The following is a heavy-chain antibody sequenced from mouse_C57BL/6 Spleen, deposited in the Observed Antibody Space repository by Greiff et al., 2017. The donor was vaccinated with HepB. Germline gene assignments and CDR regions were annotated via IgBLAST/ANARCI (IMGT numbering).Heavy chain of an antibody. J-gene: IGHJ1*03. V-gene: IGHV1-5*01. D-gene: IGHD2-1*01. CDR1: GYTFTSYW. Sequence: EVQLQESGTVLARPGASVKMSCKTSGYTFTSYWMHWVKQRPGQGLEWIGAIYPGNSDTSYNQKFKGKAKLTAVTSASTAYMELSSLTNEDSAVYYCTRSHWGNYQYWYFDVWGTGTTVTVSS. CDR2: IYPGNSDT. CDR3: TRSHWGNYQYWYFDV.